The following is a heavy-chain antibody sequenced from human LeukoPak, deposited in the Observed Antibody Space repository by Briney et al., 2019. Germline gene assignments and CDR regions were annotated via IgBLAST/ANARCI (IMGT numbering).Heavy chain of an antibody. J-gene: IGHJ6*03. CDR2: ISWNSGSI. Sequence: GGSLRLSCAASGFTFDDYAMHWVRQAPGKGLEWVSGISWNSGSIGYADSVKGRFTISRDNAKNSLYLQMNSLRAEDMALYYCAKDKAPDYYYYYMDVWGKGTTVTVPS. CDR1: GFTFDDYA. CDR3: AKDKAPDYYYYYMDV. V-gene: IGHV3-9*03.